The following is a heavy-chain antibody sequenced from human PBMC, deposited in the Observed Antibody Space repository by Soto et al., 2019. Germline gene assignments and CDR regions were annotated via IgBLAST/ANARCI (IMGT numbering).Heavy chain of an antibody. Sequence: QSGGSLRLSCAASGFTFSNYGMSWVRQAPGKGLEWVSFIRGSGAGTYYADSVKGRFTISRDNSKDILFLQMNTLTADDTAVYYCAGEHVLMFASYDAFNVWGQGTLVTVSS. CDR1: GFTFSNYG. V-gene: IGHV3-23*01. CDR2: IRGSGAGT. CDR3: AGEHVLMFASYDAFNV. D-gene: IGHD2-21*01. J-gene: IGHJ3*01.